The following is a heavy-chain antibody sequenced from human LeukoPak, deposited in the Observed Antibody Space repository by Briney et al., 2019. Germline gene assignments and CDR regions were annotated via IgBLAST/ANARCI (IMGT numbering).Heavy chain of an antibody. CDR2: ISGSGGRT. Sequence: GGSLRLSCAASGFTFSSYAMSWVRQAPGKGLEWVSAISGSGGRTYYADSVKGRFTISRDNSKNTLYLQMNTLRAEDTAVYYCAKDGDRDFGYSYGYYFDYWGQGTLVTVSS. CDR1: GFTFSSYA. D-gene: IGHD5-18*01. V-gene: IGHV3-23*01. J-gene: IGHJ4*02. CDR3: AKDGDRDFGYSYGYYFDY.